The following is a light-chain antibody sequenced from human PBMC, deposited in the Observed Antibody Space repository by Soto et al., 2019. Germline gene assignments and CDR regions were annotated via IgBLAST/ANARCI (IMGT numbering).Light chain of an antibody. CDR3: QQYSSSWT. Sequence: DIQMTQSPSTLSASVGDRVTITCRASQSISSWLAWYQQKPGKAPKFLIYDASNLESGVPSRFSGSGSGTEFTLTISSLQPDDFATYYCQQYSSSWTFGQGTKVDIK. V-gene: IGKV1-5*01. CDR2: DAS. J-gene: IGKJ1*01. CDR1: QSISSW.